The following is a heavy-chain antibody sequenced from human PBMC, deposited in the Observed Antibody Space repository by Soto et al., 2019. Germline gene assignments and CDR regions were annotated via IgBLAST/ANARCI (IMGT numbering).Heavy chain of an antibody. J-gene: IGHJ4*02. CDR3: AKELEQWLVEGGIDY. CDR1: GFTFSSSG. CDR2: ISYDGSNK. V-gene: IGHV3-30*18. Sequence: QVQLVESGGGVVQPGRSLRLSCAASGFTFSSSGMHWVRQAPGKGLEWLAVISYDGSNKYYADSLKGRFTISRDNSKNTLYLQMNSLRAEDTAVYYCAKELEQWLVEGGIDYWGQVNLVTVSS. D-gene: IGHD6-19*01.